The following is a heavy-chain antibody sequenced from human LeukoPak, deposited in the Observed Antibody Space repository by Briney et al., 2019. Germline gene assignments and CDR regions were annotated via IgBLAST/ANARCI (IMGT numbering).Heavy chain of an antibody. D-gene: IGHD3-3*01. CDR1: GFTFSVSA. J-gene: IGHJ4*02. CDR2: IRSKANSYAT. V-gene: IGHV3-73*01. CDR3: TSYDFGSDYPFDY. Sequence: SGGSLRLSCAASGFTFSVSAMHWVRQASGKGLEWVGRIRSKANSYATAYAASVKGRFTISRDDSKNTAYLQMNSLKTEDTAVYYCTSYDFGSDYPFDYWGQGTLVTVSS.